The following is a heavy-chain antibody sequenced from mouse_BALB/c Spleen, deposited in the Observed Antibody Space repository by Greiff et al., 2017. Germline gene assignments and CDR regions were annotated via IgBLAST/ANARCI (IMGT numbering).Heavy chain of an antibody. D-gene: IGHD2-10*01. CDR1: GFSLTGYG. V-gene: IGHV2-6-7*01. CDR3: ARDRAYYGNHYYAMDY. CDR2: IWGDGST. Sequence: VKLMESGPGLVAPSQSLSITCTVSGFSLTGYGVNWVRQPPGKGLEWLGMIWGDGSTDYNSALKSRLSISKDNSKSQVFLKMNSLQTDDTARYYCARDRAYYGNHYYAMDYWGQGTSVTVSS. J-gene: IGHJ4*01.